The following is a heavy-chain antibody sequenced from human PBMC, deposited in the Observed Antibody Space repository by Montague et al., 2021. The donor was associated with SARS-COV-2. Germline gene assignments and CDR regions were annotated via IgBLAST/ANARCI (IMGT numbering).Heavy chain of an antibody. CDR1: AGSISRYY. V-gene: IGHV4-59*01. CDR3: ARGMGGSYLYYFDY. D-gene: IGHD1-26*01. J-gene: IGHJ4*02. CDR2: IYYSGST. Sequence: SETLSLTCTVSAGSISRYYWSWIRQPPGKGLEWIGYIYYSGSTNYNPSLKSRVTILVDMSKNQFSLKLSSVTAADTAVYYCARGMGGSYLYYFDYWGQGTLVTVSS.